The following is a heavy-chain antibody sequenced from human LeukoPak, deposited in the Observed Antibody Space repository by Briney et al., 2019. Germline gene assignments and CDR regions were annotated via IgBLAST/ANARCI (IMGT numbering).Heavy chain of an antibody. Sequence: GGSLRLSCAASGFTFSSYSMNWVRQAPGKGLEWVANINHDGIEKNYVDSVRGRFTISRDNTKSSLYLQMNSLRAEDTAVYYCTKDGAAGAPPEVMAVWGQGTTVTVSS. CDR2: INHDGIEK. CDR3: TKDGAAGAPPEVMAV. D-gene: IGHD6-13*01. J-gene: IGHJ6*02. V-gene: IGHV3-7*01. CDR1: GFTFSSYS.